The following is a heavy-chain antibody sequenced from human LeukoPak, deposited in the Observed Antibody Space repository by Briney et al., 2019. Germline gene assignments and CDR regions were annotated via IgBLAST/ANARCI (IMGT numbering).Heavy chain of an antibody. CDR3: ARDRGAPDSFDL. Sequence: GGSLRLSCAPSGFTFSVYWMYWVRQAPGKGLVWVSRISSDGSSTTYADSVKGRFTMSRDNAKSTLYLQMSSLRAEDTAVYYCARDRGAPDSFDLWGLGTMVTVSS. CDR2: ISSDGSST. D-gene: IGHD3-10*01. J-gene: IGHJ3*01. V-gene: IGHV3-74*01. CDR1: GFTFSVYW.